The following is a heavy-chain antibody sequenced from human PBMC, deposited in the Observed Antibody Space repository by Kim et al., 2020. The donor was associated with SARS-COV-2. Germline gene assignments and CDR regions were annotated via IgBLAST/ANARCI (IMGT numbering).Heavy chain of an antibody. V-gene: IGHV4-59*01. CDR2: INYSGST. D-gene: IGHD3-22*01. Sequence: SETLSLTCTVSGCTISSYYWSWIRQPPGKGLEWIGYINYSGSTNYNHSLKSRVTISVDTSKNQFSLMLSSVTAADTAVYYCARSNYYDSSCYYSGWYFDIWGRGTMVTVSS. J-gene: IGHJ2*01. CDR1: GCTISSYY. CDR3: ARSNYYDSSCYYSGWYFDI.